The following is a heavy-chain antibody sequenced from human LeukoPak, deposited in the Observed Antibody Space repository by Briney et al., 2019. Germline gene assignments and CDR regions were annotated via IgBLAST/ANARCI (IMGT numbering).Heavy chain of an antibody. CDR1: GFTFSSYA. D-gene: IGHD3-22*01. Sequence: GGSLRLSCAASGFTFSSYAMSWVRQAPGKGLEWVSAISGSGGSTYYADSVKGRFTISRDNSKNTLYLQMNSLRAEDTAVYYCAKFGYDSSGYYLGRVYWGQGTLVTVSS. CDR2: ISGSGGST. J-gene: IGHJ4*02. V-gene: IGHV3-23*01. CDR3: AKFGYDSSGYYLGRVY.